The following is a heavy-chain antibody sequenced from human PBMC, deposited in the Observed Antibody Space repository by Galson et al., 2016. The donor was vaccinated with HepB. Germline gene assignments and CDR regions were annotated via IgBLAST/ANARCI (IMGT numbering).Heavy chain of an antibody. CDR2: ISYDGSNK. J-gene: IGHJ4*02. Sequence: SLRLSCAASGSTFSNYAMHWVRQAPGKGLEWVAVISYDGSNKYYADSVKGRFTISRDNSKNTLYLQMNSLRVEDTAVYYCARDLPDYVIYLIQYAFDYWGQGTLVTVSS. CDR3: ARDLPDYVIYLIQYAFDY. D-gene: IGHD4-17*01. CDR1: GSTFSNYA. V-gene: IGHV3-30-3*01.